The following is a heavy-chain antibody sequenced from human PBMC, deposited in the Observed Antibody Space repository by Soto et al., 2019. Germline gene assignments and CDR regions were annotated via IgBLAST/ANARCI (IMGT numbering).Heavy chain of an antibody. J-gene: IGHJ5*02. D-gene: IGHD3-3*01. CDR2: IKSKTDGGTT. CDR1: GLTFSNAW. CDR3: TTGNDFWSGYAP. Sequence: EVQLVESGGGLVKPGGSLRLSCAASGLTFSNAWMSWVRQAPGKGLEWVGRIKSKTDGGTTDYAAPVKGRFTISRDDSKNTLYLQMNSLKTEDTAVYYCTTGNDFWSGYAPWGQGTLVTVSS. V-gene: IGHV3-15*01.